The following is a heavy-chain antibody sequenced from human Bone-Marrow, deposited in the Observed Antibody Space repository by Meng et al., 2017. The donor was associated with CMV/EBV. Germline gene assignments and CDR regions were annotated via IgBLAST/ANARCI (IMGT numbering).Heavy chain of an antibody. D-gene: IGHD3-10*01. CDR1: GFTFSSYA. V-gene: IGHV3-30-3*01. CDR3: AREMYYYGSGSYFYGMDV. CDR2: ISYDGSNK. J-gene: IGHJ6*02. Sequence: GESLKISCAASGFTFSSYAMHWVRQAPGKGLEWVAVISYDGSNKYYADSVKGRFTISRDNSKNTLYLQMNSLGAEDTAVYYCAREMYYYGSGSYFYGMDVWGQGTTVTVSS.